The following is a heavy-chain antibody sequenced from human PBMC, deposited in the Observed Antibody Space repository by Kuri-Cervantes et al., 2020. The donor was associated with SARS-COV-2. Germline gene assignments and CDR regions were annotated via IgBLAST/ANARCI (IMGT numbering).Heavy chain of an antibody. CDR3: ATGLRATLGDSLFRFDY. CDR1: GYTFTSYG. J-gene: IGHJ4*02. Sequence: ASVKVSCKASGYTFTSYGISWVRQAPGQGLEWMGWISAYNGNTNYAQKLQGRVTMTTDTSTSTAYMELRSLRSEDTAVYYCATGLRATLGDSLFRFDYWGQGTLVTVSS. D-gene: IGHD2-15*01. CDR2: ISAYNGNT. V-gene: IGHV1-18*01.